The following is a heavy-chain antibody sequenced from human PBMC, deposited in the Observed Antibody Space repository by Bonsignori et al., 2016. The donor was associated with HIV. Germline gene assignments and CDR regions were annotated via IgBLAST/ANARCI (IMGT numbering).Heavy chain of an antibody. CDR1: GYTFTGYY. V-gene: IGHV1-2*02. CDR2: INPNSGGT. D-gene: IGHD6-19*01. Sequence: ASVKVSCKASGYTFTGYYMHWVRQAPGQGLEWMGWINPNSGGTNYAQKFQGRVTMTRDTSISTAYMELSRLRSDDTAVYYCATSQRQWLAWEGIDYWGPGNPGHRLL. CDR3: ATSQRQWLAWEGIDY. J-gene: IGHJ4*02.